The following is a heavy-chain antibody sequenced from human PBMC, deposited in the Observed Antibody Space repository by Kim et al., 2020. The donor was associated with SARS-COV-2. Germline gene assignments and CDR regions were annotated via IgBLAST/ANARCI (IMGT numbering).Heavy chain of an antibody. Sequence: SETLSLTCTVYGGSFSGYYWSWIRQPPGKGLEWIGEINHSGSTNYNPSLKSRVTISVEPSKNQFSLKLSSVTAADTAVYYCARGPFRPLRYFDSLACDYWGQSTLVTVSS. V-gene: IGHV4-34*01. D-gene: IGHD3-9*01. CDR2: INHSGST. CDR3: ARGPFRPLRYFDSLACDY. J-gene: IGHJ4*02. CDR1: GGSFSGYY.